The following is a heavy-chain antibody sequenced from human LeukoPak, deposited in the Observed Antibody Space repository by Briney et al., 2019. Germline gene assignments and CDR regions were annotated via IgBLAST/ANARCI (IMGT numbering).Heavy chain of an antibody. CDR1: GFTFSSYG. Sequence: GRSLRLSCAASGFTFSSYGMHWVRQAPGKGLEWVAVIWYDGSNKYYADSVKGRFTISRDNSKNTLYLQMNSLRAEDTAVYYCAKIIAEAGPFDYWGQGTLVTVSS. J-gene: IGHJ4*02. V-gene: IGHV3-33*06. CDR2: IWYDGSNK. D-gene: IGHD6-19*01. CDR3: AKIIAEAGPFDY.